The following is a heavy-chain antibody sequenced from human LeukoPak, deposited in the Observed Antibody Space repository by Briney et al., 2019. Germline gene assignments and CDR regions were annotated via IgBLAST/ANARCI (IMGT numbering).Heavy chain of an antibody. D-gene: IGHD6-13*01. CDR3: AKDFSTSWASFDY. CDR2: ISYDGSKK. Sequence: GSLRLSCAASGFTVSRHGMHWVRQAPGKGLEWMAFISYDGSKKYYADSVKGRFTISRDNSKTTLFLQMDSLRTEDTAVYYCAKDFSTSWASFDYWGQGTLVTVSS. J-gene: IGHJ4*02. CDR1: GFTVSRHG. V-gene: IGHV3-30*18.